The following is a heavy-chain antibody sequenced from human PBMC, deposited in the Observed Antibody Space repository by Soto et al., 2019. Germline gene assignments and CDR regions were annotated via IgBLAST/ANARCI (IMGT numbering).Heavy chain of an antibody. V-gene: IGHV4-30-4*01. J-gene: IGHJ4*02. D-gene: IGHD3-3*01. CDR1: GDSINSGYYY. CDR2: IYYSGST. Sequence: SETLSLTCTVSGDSINSGYYYWTWIRQPPGKGLEWIGYIYYSGSTYYNPSLKSRVTISIDTSKNQFSLKLSSVTAADTAVYYCARDGFFGRSGYFDYWGQGTLVTVSS. CDR3: ARDGFFGRSGYFDY.